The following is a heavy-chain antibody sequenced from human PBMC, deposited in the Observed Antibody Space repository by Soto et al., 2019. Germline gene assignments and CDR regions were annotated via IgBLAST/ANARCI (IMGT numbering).Heavy chain of an antibody. J-gene: IGHJ3*02. Sequence: GESLKISCKGSGYSFTNYWISWVRQMPGKGLEWMGRIDPSDSYTNYSPSFQGHVTISVDKSISTAYLQWSSLRASDTAMYYCALTYYYDSSGFQRAFDIWGQGTMVTVSS. V-gene: IGHV5-10-1*01. CDR2: IDPSDSYT. CDR3: ALTYYYDSSGFQRAFDI. CDR1: GYSFTNYW. D-gene: IGHD3-22*01.